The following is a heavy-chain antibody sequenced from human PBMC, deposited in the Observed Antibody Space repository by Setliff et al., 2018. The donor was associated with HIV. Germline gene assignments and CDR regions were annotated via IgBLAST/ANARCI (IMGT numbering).Heavy chain of an antibody. CDR2: IYYSGTT. V-gene: IGHV4-30-4*01. CDR1: GGSINSGNNY. J-gene: IGHJ5*02. CDR3: ARRGSSWYSHWFDP. D-gene: IGHD6-13*01. Sequence: TLSLTCTVSGGSINSGNNYWSWIRQHSGKGLEWIGFIYYSGTTYYNPSLKSRVTISVDTSKSQFSLDVKSMTAADTAIYYCARRGSSWYSHWFDPWGQGTLVTVSS.